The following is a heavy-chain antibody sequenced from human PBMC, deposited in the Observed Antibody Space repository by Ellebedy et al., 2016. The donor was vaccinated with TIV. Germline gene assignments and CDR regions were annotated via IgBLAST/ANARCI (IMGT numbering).Heavy chain of an antibody. CDR3: ARDSGIAAAGDAFDI. D-gene: IGHD6-13*01. CDR1: GFTFSSYS. CDR2: ISSSSSYI. V-gene: IGHV3-21*01. Sequence: GESLKISXAASGFTFSSYSMNWVRQAPGKGPEWVSSISSSSSYIYYADSVKGRFTISRDNAKNSLYLQMNSLRAEDTAVYYCARDSGIAAAGDAFDIWGQGTMVTVSS. J-gene: IGHJ3*02.